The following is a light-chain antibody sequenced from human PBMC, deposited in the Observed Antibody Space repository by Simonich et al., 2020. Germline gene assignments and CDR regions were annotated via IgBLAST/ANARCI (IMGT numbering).Light chain of an antibody. J-gene: IGLJ2*01. Sequence: SALTQPASVSGSPGQSITISCNGTSSDVGSYNLVSLYQQQPGKAPQLMIYECSKRTSGVSKSFAGSKSGNTASLTISGLQAEDEADYYCCSYAGSYTLVFGGGTKLTVL. CDR1: SSDVGSYNL. V-gene: IGLV2-23*01. CDR2: ECS. CDR3: CSYAGSYTLV.